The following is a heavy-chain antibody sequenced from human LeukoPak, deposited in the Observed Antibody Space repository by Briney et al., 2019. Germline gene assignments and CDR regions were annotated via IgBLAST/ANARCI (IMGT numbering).Heavy chain of an antibody. Sequence: PGGSLRLSCAVSGFTLSIYAMSGVPHAPEKGLECVSAISCSGGSTYYAHSVKGLFTIHRDHSKNTLYLQMNSLRAEDTAVYFCAKVTAISSLDYFDFWGQGTLVTVSS. D-gene: IGHD6-6*01. J-gene: IGHJ4*02. CDR2: ISCSGGST. V-gene: IGHV3-23*01. CDR1: GFTLSIYA. CDR3: AKVTAISSLDYFDF.